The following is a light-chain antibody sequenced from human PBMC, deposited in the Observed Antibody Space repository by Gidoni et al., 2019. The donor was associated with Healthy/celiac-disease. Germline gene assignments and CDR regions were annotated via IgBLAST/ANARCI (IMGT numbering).Light chain of an antibody. CDR1: QSISSY. Sequence: DIQMTQSPSSLSASVGDRVTITCRASQSISSYLNWYQQKPGKAPKLLIDAASSLQSGVPSRFRGSGSGTDVTLTISSLQPEDFATYYCQQSYSTPRTFGQGTKVEIK. V-gene: IGKV1-39*01. J-gene: IGKJ1*01. CDR2: AAS. CDR3: QQSYSTPRT.